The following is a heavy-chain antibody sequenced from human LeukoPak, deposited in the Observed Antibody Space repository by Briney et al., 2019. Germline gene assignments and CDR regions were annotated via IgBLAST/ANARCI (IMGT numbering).Heavy chain of an antibody. CDR3: ARDMGPGYSSSYYFDY. D-gene: IGHD6-13*01. CDR1: GFTFNKYE. V-gene: IGHV3-11*01. CDR2: ISSSGSTI. J-gene: IGHJ4*02. Sequence: PGGSLRLSCAASGFTFNKYEMSWVRQAPGKGLEWVSYISSSGSTIYYADSVKGRFTISRDNAKNSLYLQMNSLRAEDTAVYYCARDMGPGYSSSYYFDYWGQGTLVTVSS.